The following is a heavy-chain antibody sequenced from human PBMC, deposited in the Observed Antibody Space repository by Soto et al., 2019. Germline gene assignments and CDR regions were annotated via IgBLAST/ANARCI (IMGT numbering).Heavy chain of an antibody. CDR3: ARGAWQLDNWFDP. V-gene: IGHV4-34*01. D-gene: IGHD6-6*01. Sequence: SETLSLTCAVYGGSFSGYYWSWIRQPPGKGLERIGEINHSGSTNYNPSLKSRVTISVDTSKNQFSLKLSSVTAADTAVYYCARGAWQLDNWFDPWGQGTLVTVSS. CDR1: GGSFSGYY. CDR2: INHSGST. J-gene: IGHJ5*02.